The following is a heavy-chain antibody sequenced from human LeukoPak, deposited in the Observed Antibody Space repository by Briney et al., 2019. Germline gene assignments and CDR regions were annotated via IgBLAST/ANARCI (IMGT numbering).Heavy chain of an antibody. CDR2: FDPEDGET. CDR1: GYTLTELS. D-gene: IGHD2-15*01. V-gene: IGHV1-24*01. Sequence: ASVKVSCKVSGYTLTELSMHWARQAPGKGLEWMGGFDPEDGETIYAQKFQGRVTMTEDTSTDTAYMELSSLRSEDTAVYYCATADLQVAATFGVFDYWGQGTLVTVSS. CDR3: ATADLQVAATFGVFDY. J-gene: IGHJ4*02.